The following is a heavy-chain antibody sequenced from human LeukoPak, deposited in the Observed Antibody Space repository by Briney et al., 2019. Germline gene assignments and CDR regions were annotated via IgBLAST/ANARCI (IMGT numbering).Heavy chain of an antibody. CDR2: IIPIFGTA. V-gene: IGHV1-69*13. CDR3: ARGYCSGGSCQIPFDY. J-gene: IGHJ4*02. CDR1: GGTFSSYA. Sequence: SVKVSCKASGGTFSSYAISWVRQVPGQGLEWMGGIIPIFGTANYAQKFQGRVTITADESTSTAYMELSSLRSEDTAVYYCARGYCSGGSCQIPFDYWGQGTLVTVSS. D-gene: IGHD2-15*01.